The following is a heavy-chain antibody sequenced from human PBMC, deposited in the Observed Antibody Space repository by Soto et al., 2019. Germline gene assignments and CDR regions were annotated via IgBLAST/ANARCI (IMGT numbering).Heavy chain of an antibody. V-gene: IGHV2-5*02. J-gene: IGHJ4*02. D-gene: IGHD1-26*01. CDR1: GFSLTTSGVG. Sequence: SGPTLVNPTQTLTLACTFSGFSLTTSGVGVGWIRQPPGKALDWLALIYWDDDKRYSPSLKSRLTITKDTSKNQVVLTMANMDPVDTATYYCARHGRGVGARPLDYWGQGTLVTVS. CDR2: IYWDDDK. CDR3: ARHGRGVGARPLDY.